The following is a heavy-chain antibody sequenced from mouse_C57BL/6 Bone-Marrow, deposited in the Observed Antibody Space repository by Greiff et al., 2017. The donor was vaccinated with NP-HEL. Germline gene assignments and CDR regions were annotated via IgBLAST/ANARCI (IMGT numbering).Heavy chain of an antibody. CDR3: TTCYYGSSDKDY. Sequence: VQLKESGAELVRPGASVKLSCTASGFNIKDDYMHWVKQRPEQGLEWIGWIDPANGDTEYASKFQGKATITADTSSNTAYLQLSSLTSEDTAVYYGTTCYYGSSDKDYWGQGTTLTVSA. J-gene: IGHJ2*01. V-gene: IGHV14-4*01. CDR2: IDPANGDT. CDR1: GFNIKDDY. D-gene: IGHD1-1*01.